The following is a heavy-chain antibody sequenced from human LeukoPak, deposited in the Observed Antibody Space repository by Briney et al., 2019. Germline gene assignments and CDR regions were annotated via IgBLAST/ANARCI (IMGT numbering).Heavy chain of an antibody. Sequence: GGSLRLSCAASGFTFSSYAMSWVRQAPGKGLEWVSAISGGGGSTYYADSVKGRFTISRDNSKNTLYLQMNSLRAEDTAVYYCAKEGDIVVVVAHNWYFDLWGRGTLVTVSS. CDR1: GFTFSSYA. D-gene: IGHD2-15*01. J-gene: IGHJ2*01. V-gene: IGHV3-23*01. CDR3: AKEGDIVVVVAHNWYFDL. CDR2: ISGGGGST.